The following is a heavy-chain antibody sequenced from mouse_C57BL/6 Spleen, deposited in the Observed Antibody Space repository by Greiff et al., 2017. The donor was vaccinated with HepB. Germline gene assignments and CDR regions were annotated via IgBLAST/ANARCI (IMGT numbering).Heavy chain of an antibody. CDR2: IYPGSGST. V-gene: IGHV1-55*01. Sequence: VQLQQSGAELVKPGASVKMSCTASGYTFTSYWITWVKQRPGQGLEWIGDIYPGSGSTNYTEKFKSKATLTVDTSSSTAYMQLSSLTSEDSAVYYCARYPSYYGSSPCDYWGQGTTLTVSS. CDR3: ARYPSYYGSSPCDY. D-gene: IGHD1-1*01. CDR1: GYTFTSYW. J-gene: IGHJ2*01.